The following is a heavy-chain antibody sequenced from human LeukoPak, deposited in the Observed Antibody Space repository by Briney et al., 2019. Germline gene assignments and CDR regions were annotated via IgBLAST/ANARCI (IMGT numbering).Heavy chain of an antibody. CDR1: GGSISSGGYY. Sequence: SETLSLTCTVSGGSISSGGYYWSWIRQHPGKGLEWIGYIYYSGSTYYNPSLKSRVTISVDTSKNQFSLKLTSVTAADTAVYYCARDGYSTSSGAFDIWGQGTMVTVSS. V-gene: IGHV4-31*03. CDR3: ARDGYSTSSGAFDI. D-gene: IGHD6-13*01. CDR2: IYYSGST. J-gene: IGHJ3*02.